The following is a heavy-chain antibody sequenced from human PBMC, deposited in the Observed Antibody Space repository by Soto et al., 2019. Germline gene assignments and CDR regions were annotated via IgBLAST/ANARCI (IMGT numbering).Heavy chain of an antibody. J-gene: IGHJ3*02. CDR2: ISYDGSNK. D-gene: IGHD3-22*01. Sequence: QVQLVESGGGVVQPGRSLRLSCAASGFTFSSYAMHWVRQAPGKGLEWVAVISYDGSNKYYADSVKGRFTISRDNSKNTLYLQMNSLRAEDTAVYYCARDGSGYYWRRGAFDIWGQGTMVTVSS. V-gene: IGHV3-30-3*01. CDR1: GFTFSSYA. CDR3: ARDGSGYYWRRGAFDI.